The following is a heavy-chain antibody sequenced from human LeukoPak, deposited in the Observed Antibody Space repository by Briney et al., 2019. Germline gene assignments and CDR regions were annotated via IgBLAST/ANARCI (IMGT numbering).Heavy chain of an antibody. CDR1: GFTFSSYW. CDR2: IKEDGSEK. V-gene: IGHV3-7*01. D-gene: IGHD5-24*01. CDR3: ARDDRDGYNYFAY. Sequence: PGGSLGLSCAASGFTFSSYWMTWVRQAREKGLEWVANIKEDGSEKYYVDSVKGRFTISRDNAKNSLYLQMNSLRAEDSAVYYCARDDRDGYNYFAYWGQGTLVTVSS. J-gene: IGHJ4*02.